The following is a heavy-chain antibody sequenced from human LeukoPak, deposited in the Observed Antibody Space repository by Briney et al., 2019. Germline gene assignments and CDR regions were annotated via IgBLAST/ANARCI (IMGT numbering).Heavy chain of an antibody. CDR1: GFTFSDYY. CDR3: ARVGVGAPYYYYGMDV. D-gene: IGHD1-26*01. V-gene: IGHV3-11*01. CDR2: ISSSGSTI. J-gene: IGHJ6*02. Sequence: GRSLRLSCAASGFTFSDYYMSWIRQAPGKGLEWVSYISSSGSTIYYADSVKGRFTISRDNAKNSLYLQMNSLRAEDTAVYYCARVGVGAPYYYYGMDVWGQGTTVTVSS.